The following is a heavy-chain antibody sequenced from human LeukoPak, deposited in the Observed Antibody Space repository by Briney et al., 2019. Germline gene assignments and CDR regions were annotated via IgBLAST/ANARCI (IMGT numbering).Heavy chain of an antibody. CDR1: GFTFSRYS. Sequence: GGSLRLSCAASGFTFSRYSMNWVRQAPGKGLEWVSSITSSSSYIYYADSVKGRFTISRDNAKNSLYLQINGLRAEDTALYYCARDLGQYYDTSDNWFDPWGQGTLVTVSS. D-gene: IGHD3-22*01. J-gene: IGHJ5*02. CDR2: ITSSSSYI. CDR3: ARDLGQYYDTSDNWFDP. V-gene: IGHV3-21*01.